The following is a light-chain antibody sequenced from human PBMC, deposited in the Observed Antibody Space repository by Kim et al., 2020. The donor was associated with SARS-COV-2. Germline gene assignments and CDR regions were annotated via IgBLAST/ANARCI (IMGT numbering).Light chain of an antibody. Sequence: KLTHSCTGSSSNIGSGEDVHGYQQLPGTAPNHLIYGDSNRPSGVPDRFSGSKSGTAASLAITGLQAEDETDYYCQSYDSSLSGYVFGTGTKVTVL. V-gene: IGLV1-40*01. CDR1: SSNIGSGED. CDR2: GDS. J-gene: IGLJ1*01. CDR3: QSYDSSLSGYV.